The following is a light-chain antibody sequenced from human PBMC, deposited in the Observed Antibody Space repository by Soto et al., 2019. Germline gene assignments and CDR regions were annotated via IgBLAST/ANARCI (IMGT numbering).Light chain of an antibody. CDR3: QQDYYNTQT. CDR2: VAS. J-gene: IGKJ1*01. CDR1: QTISNY. Sequence: LPVTGPALLRSESVVDVVIITCRASQTISNYLNWYQQKPGKAPKLLMYVASSLSSGVPSRFSGSGSGTDFTLTISRLQPEDFATYCCQQDYYNTQTFGQGTKLDIK. V-gene: IGKV1-39*01.